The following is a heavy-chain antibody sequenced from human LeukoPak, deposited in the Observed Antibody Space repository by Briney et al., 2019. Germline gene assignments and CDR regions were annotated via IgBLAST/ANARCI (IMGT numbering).Heavy chain of an antibody. D-gene: IGHD3-16*02. Sequence: GGSLRLSCAASGSTFSTYAMSWVRQAPGKGLEWVSGISGGSYNTYYADSVKGRFTISRDNSKNTLYLQMNSLRAEDTALYYCAKVHYFYDYLWGSYRYGYFDFWGQGTLVTVSS. CDR3: AKVHYFYDYLWGSYRYGYFDF. CDR1: GSTFSTYA. V-gene: IGHV3-23*01. CDR2: ISGGSYNT. J-gene: IGHJ4*02.